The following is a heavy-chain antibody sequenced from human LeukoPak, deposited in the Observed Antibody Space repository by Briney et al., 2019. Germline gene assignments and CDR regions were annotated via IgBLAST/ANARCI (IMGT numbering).Heavy chain of an antibody. J-gene: IGHJ3*02. V-gene: IGHV4-31*03. CDR1: GGSISSGAHY. CDR3: ARHRAYSYSSPFDI. CDR2: INYSGST. Sequence: KSSQTLSLTCTVSGGSISSGAHYWSWIRQHPGKGLEWIGYINYSGSTSYNPSLKSRVTISVDTSKNQFSLKLSSVTAADTAVYYCARHRAYSYSSPFDIWGQGTMVTVSS. D-gene: IGHD5-18*01.